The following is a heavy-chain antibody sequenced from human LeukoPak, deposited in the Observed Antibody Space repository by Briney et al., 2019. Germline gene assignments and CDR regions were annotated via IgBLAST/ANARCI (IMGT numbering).Heavy chain of an antibody. J-gene: IGHJ4*02. V-gene: IGHV3-33*01. CDR3: AREGEGYSGSYNFDY. CDR2: IWYDGSNK. Sequence: PGGSLRLSCAASGFTFSSYGMHWVRQAPGKGLEWVAVIWYDGSNKYYADSVKGRFTISRGNSKNTLYLQMNSLRAEDTAVYYCAREGEGYSGSYNFDYWGQGTLVTVSS. CDR1: GFTFSSYG. D-gene: IGHD1-26*01.